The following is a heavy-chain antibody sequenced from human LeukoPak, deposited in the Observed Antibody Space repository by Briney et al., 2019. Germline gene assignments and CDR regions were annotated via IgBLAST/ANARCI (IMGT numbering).Heavy chain of an antibody. V-gene: IGHV3-30*18. D-gene: IGHD5-18*01. J-gene: IGHJ4*02. CDR3: AKVGYGNAWGFDY. Sequence: GGSLRLSCAASGFTFSSSDMLWVRQAPGKGLEWVAVISYDGSNKYYADSVRGRFTISRDNSKNTLYLQMNSLRAEDTAVYYCAKVGYGNAWGFDYWGQGTLVTVSS. CDR1: GFTFSSSD. CDR2: ISYDGSNK.